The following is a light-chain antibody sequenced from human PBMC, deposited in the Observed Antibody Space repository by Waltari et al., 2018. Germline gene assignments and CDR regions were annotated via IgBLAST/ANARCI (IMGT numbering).Light chain of an antibody. J-gene: IGKJ4*01. Sequence: EVVLTQSPGALSLSPGERATLSGRASQSVNANYIAWYQRRPGQAPRLLMYDVSTRATGTPDRFSGSGSGTDFTLTISRLEPEDLAIYFCQQYGHSPITFGGGTKVEIK. CDR2: DVS. CDR3: QQYGHSPIT. V-gene: IGKV3-20*01. CDR1: QSVNANY.